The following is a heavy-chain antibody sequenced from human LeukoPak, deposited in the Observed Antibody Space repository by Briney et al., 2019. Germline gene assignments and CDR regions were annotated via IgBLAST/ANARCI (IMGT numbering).Heavy chain of an antibody. CDR3: ARDMSRFTYDFWSGYYPQVDY. CDR1: GFTFSDYY. J-gene: IGHJ4*02. CDR2: ISSSGSTI. D-gene: IGHD3-3*01. Sequence: GGSLRFSCAASGFTFSDYYMSWIRQAPGKGLEWVSYISSSGSTIYYADSVKGRFTISRDNAKNSLYLQMNSLRAEDTAVYYCARDMSRFTYDFWSGYYPQVDYWGQGTLVTVSS. V-gene: IGHV3-11*01.